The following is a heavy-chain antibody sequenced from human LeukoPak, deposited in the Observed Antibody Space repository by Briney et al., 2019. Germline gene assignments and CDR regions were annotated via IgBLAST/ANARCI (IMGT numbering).Heavy chain of an antibody. CDR1: GGSLSGFY. CDR3: ARGVRDFWSGYYSYYYYGMDV. D-gene: IGHD3-3*01. V-gene: IGHV4-34*01. CDR2: INHVGRT. J-gene: IGHJ6*02. Sequence: SETLSLSCEGYGGSLSGFYWSWIRQPPGKGPEWIGEINHVGRTNYNPSLKSRVTMSVDTSKNQFSLKLSSVTAADTAVYYCARGVRDFWSGYYSYYYYGMDVWGQGTTVTVSS.